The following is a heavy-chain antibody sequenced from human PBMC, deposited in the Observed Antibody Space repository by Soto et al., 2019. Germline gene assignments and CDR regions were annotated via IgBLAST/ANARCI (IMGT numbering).Heavy chain of an antibody. Sequence: QVQLVQSGAEVKKPGASVKVSCKASGYTFTSYDINWVRQATGKGLERMGWMNPNSGNTGYAQKFQGRVTMTRNTSISTAYMELSSLRSEDTAVYYCARERTGTTSMDVWGQGTTVTVSS. D-gene: IGHD1-1*01. CDR1: GYTFTSYD. CDR3: ARERTGTTSMDV. V-gene: IGHV1-8*01. J-gene: IGHJ6*02. CDR2: MNPNSGNT.